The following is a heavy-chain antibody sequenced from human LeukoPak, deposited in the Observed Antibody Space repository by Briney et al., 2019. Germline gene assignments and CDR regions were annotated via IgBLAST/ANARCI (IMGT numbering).Heavy chain of an antibody. D-gene: IGHD3-22*01. J-gene: IGHJ4*02. CDR3: ARASRDYYDSSEGFDY. V-gene: IGHV1-2*02. CDR2: INPNSGGT. Sequence: ASVKVSCKASGYTFTSYYMHWVRQAPGQGLEWMGWINPNSGGTNYAQKFQGRVTMTRDTSISTAYMELSRLRSDDTAVYYCARASRDYYDSSEGFDYWGQGTLVTVSS. CDR1: GYTFTSYY.